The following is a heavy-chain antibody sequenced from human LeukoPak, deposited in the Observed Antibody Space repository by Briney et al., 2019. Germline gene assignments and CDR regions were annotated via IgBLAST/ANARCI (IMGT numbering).Heavy chain of an antibody. CDR2: IYYSGSSNNNPSLN. J-gene: IGHJ4*02. Sequence: TSETLSLTCAVYGGSFSGYYWSWIRQSPGKGLEWIGNIYYSGSSNNNPSLNNYNPSLKSRVTISVDTSKNQFSLKLTSVTAADTAVYFCARGGWYSINWGQGTLVTVSS. V-gene: IGHV4-59*01. CDR3: ARGGWYSIN. D-gene: IGHD6-19*01. CDR1: GGSFSGYY.